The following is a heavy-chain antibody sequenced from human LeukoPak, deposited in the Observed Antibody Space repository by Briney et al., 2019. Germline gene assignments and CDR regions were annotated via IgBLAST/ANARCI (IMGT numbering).Heavy chain of an antibody. J-gene: IGHJ4*02. V-gene: IGHV3-21*01. CDR2: ISSSSSYI. CDR3: ARDCSSTSCPFDY. Sequence: GGSLRLSCAASGFTFSSYGMHWVRQAPGKGLEWVSSISSSSSYIFYADSVKGRFTISRDNAKNSLHLQMNSLRAEDTAVYYCARDCSSTSCPFDYWGQGTLVTVSS. D-gene: IGHD2-2*01. CDR1: GFTFSSYG.